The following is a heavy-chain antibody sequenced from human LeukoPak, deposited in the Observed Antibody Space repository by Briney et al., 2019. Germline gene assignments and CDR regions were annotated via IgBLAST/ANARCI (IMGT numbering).Heavy chain of an antibody. V-gene: IGHV4-39*01. J-gene: IGHJ5*02. Sequence: SETQSLTCTVSRGSISSSSHYWVWIRQPPGKGLEWIGTIYYSGTTYYNPSLKSRVIIFVDTSKNQFSLRLTSVTAADTAVYYCARSYFTIFGVYNWLDPWGQGALVTVSS. CDR1: RGSISSSSHY. CDR2: IYYSGTT. CDR3: ARSYFTIFGVYNWLDP. D-gene: IGHD3-3*01.